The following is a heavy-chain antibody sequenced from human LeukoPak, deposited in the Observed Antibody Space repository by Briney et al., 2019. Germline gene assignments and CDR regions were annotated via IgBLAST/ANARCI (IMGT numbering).Heavy chain of an antibody. V-gene: IGHV3-53*01. CDR3: ARVPNYGSGSGFDP. CDR1: GFTVSSNY. CDR2: IYSGGST. Sequence: GGSLRLSCAASGFTVSSNYMSWVRQAPGKGLEWVSVIYSGGSTYYADSVKGRFTISRDNSKNTLYLQMNSLRAEDTAVYYRARVPNYGSGSGFDPWGQGTLVTVSS. D-gene: IGHD3-10*01. J-gene: IGHJ5*02.